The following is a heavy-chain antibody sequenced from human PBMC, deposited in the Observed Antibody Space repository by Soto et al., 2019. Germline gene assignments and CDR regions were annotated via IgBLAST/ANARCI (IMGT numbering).Heavy chain of an antibody. CDR2: IWYDGSNK. J-gene: IGHJ6*02. Sequence: GGSLRLSCAASGFTFSSHGMHWVRQAPGKGLEWVAVIWYDGSNKYYADSVKGRFTVSRDNSKNTLYLQMNSLRAEDTAVYYCAREARYYDFWSGYYTRYYYYGMDVWGQGTTVTVSS. CDR3: AREARYYDFWSGYYTRYYYYGMDV. CDR1: GFTFSSHG. D-gene: IGHD3-3*01. V-gene: IGHV3-33*01.